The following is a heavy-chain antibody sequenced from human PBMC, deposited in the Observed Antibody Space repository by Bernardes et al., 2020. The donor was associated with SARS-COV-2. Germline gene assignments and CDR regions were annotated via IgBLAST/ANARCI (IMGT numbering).Heavy chain of an antibody. CDR1: GFTFRNYA. CDR3: GNDEAISFDY. D-gene: IGHD2-2*01. Sequence: GGSLRLSCSASGFTFRNYAMHWVRQAPGKGLEYVSGVSSNGGNTYYADSVKGRLTVSRDNSKNTLDLQLSSLRAEDTAVYYCGNDEAISFDYWGQGTLVTVSS. J-gene: IGHJ4*02. CDR2: VSSNGGNT. V-gene: IGHV3-64D*06.